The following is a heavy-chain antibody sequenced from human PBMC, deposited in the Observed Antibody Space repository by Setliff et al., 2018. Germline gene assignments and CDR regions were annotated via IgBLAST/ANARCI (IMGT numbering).Heavy chain of an antibody. D-gene: IGHD7-27*01. CDR1: GYSFTRYW. J-gene: IGHJ6*02. CDR2: IYPSDSDT. Sequence: GESLKISCKGSGYSFTRYWIGWVRQVPGKGLEWMGIIYPSDSDTRYSPSFQGQVTISADKSISTAYLQWSSLKASDTAMYYCARRQGANWGSDYYYGMDVWGQGTTVTVSS. CDR3: ARRQGANWGSDYYYGMDV. V-gene: IGHV5-51*01.